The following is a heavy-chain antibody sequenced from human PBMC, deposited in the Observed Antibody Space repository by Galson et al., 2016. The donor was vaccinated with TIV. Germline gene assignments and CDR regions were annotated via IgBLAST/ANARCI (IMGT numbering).Heavy chain of an antibody. D-gene: IGHD3-16*01. J-gene: IGHJ3*02. CDR1: GFTFSPYS. V-gene: IGHV3-21*01. CDR3: ARDLGRSYVGDAFDI. Sequence: SLRLSCAASGFTFSPYSMNWVRQAPGKGLEWVSSISSSSGYIYYADSVKGRFTISRGNAKNSLYLQMNSLGAEDTAIYYCARDLGRSYVGDAFDIWGQGTMVTVSS. CDR2: ISSSSGYI.